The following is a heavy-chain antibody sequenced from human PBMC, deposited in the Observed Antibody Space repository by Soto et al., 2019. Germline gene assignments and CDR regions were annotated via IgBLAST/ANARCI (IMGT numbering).Heavy chain of an antibody. V-gene: IGHV1-18*01. Sequence: ASVKVSCKASGYTFTSYGISWVRQAPGQGLEWMGWIGAYNGNTNYAQKLQGRVTMTTDTSTSTAYMELRSLRSDDTAVYYCARATESAYDILTGYYYYYGMDVWGQGTTVTVSS. D-gene: IGHD3-9*01. CDR3: ARATESAYDILTGYYYYYGMDV. J-gene: IGHJ6*02. CDR2: IGAYNGNT. CDR1: GYTFTSYG.